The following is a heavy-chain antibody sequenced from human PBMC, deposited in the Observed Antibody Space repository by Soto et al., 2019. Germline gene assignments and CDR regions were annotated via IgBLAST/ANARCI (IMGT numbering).Heavy chain of an antibody. CDR1: GFSFSRHA. CDR2: IGGSGTFT. Sequence: EVELLESGGGLVQPGGSLRLSCAAAGFSFSRHAMSWVRQAPGKGLEWVSGIGGSGTFTMYADSVKGRFTVSRDNSKNTLYLQINNLRDDDTAVYFCAKHVVCDGAECFQDWGQGTLVTVSS. J-gene: IGHJ1*01. D-gene: IGHD2-21*01. V-gene: IGHV3-23*01. CDR3: AKHVVCDGAECFQD.